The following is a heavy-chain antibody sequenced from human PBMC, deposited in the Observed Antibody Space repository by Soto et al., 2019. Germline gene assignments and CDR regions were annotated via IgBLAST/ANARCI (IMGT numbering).Heavy chain of an antibody. D-gene: IGHD1-1*01. Sequence: ESVGGVVQPGRSLRLSCAASGFTFRSYGMHWVRQAPGKGLEWVALMSFDGSNKYYADSVRGRFTISSDNSKSTLYLQMDILRPEDTAVYYCAKEFGLELQLSHPYYNSGMDVRGQGTTVTVSS. CDR1: GFTFRSYG. V-gene: IGHV3-30*18. CDR2: MSFDGSNK. J-gene: IGHJ6*02. CDR3: AKEFGLELQLSHPYYNSGMDV.